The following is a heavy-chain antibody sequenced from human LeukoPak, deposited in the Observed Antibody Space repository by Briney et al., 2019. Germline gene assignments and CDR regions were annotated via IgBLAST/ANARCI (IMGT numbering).Heavy chain of an antibody. V-gene: IGHV3-23*01. J-gene: IGHJ3*02. CDR2: ISGSGGST. Sequence: GGSLRLSCAASGFTFSSYAMSWVRQAPGKGLEWVSAISGSGGSTYYADSVKGRFTISRDNAKNSLYLQMNSLRDEDTAVYYCAGLAYCGGDCPRAFDIWGQGTMVTVSS. CDR3: AGLAYCGGDCPRAFDI. CDR1: GFTFSSYA. D-gene: IGHD2-21*02.